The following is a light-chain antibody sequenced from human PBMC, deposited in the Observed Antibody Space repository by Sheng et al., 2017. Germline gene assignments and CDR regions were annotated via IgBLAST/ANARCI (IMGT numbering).Light chain of an antibody. CDR3: ATWDDSLSGLYV. Sequence: QSVLTQPPSASGTPGQRVTISCSGSSSNIGSNYVYWYQQLPGTAPKLLIYRNNQRPSGVPDRFSGSKSGTSAALAISGLRSEDEADYYCATWDDSLSGLYVFGTGTRVTVV. CDR2: RNN. J-gene: IGLJ1*01. V-gene: IGLV1-47*01. CDR1: SSNIGSNY.